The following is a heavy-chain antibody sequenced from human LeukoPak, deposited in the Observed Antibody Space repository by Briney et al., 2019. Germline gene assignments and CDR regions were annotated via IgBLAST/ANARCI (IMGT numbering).Heavy chain of an antibody. CDR2: INPDNGGT. Sequence: ASVKVSCKASGYTFTGYYIHWVRQAPGQGFERMGWINPDNGGTNYAQKFQGRATMTRDTSISTAYMELTRLKSDDTAVYYCARESPDIVVVVTAALRRSWFDPWGQGTLVTVSS. J-gene: IGHJ5*02. V-gene: IGHV1-2*02. CDR3: ARESPDIVVVVTAALRRSWFDP. CDR1: GYTFTGYY. D-gene: IGHD2-15*01.